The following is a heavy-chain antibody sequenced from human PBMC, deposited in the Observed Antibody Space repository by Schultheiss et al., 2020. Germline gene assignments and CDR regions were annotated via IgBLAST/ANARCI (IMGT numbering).Heavy chain of an antibody. V-gene: IGHV4-30-4*01. CDR1: GGSISSGDYY. J-gene: IGHJ4*02. CDR3: ARESGEDSSGYYSFDY. CDR2: IYYSGST. D-gene: IGHD3-22*01. Sequence: SETLSLTCTVSGGSISSGDYYWSWIRQPPGKGLEWIGYIYYSGSTYYNPSLKSRVTISVDTSKNQFSLKLSSVTAADTSVYYCARESGEDSSGYYSFDYWGQGTLVIVSS.